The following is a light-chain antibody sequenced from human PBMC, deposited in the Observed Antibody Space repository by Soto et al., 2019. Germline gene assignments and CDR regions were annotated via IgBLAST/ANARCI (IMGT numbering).Light chain of an antibody. CDR2: EAR. CDR3: QQYNDWPPIT. V-gene: IGKV1-39*01. CDR1: QSISSY. J-gene: IGKJ5*01. Sequence: IQMTQSPSSVSASVGDRVTITCRASQSISSYLNWYQQKPGKAPKLLIYEARNLESGVPSRFSGSGSGTEFTLTISSLQSEDFAVYYCQQYNDWPPITFGQGTRLEIK.